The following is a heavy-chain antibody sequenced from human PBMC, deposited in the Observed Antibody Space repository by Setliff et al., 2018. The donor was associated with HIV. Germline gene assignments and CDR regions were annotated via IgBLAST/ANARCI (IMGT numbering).Heavy chain of an antibody. CDR3: ARDSSFNMDV. CDR2: ISEYNGDT. V-gene: IGHV1-18*01. CDR1: GYTFTSYG. Sequence: ASVKVSCKASGYTFTSYGISWVRQAPGQGLEWMGWISEYNGDTKYAQKLQGRVTMTKDTSTSTAYMELRSLRSDDTAAYYCARDSSFNMDVWGKGTTVTVSS. J-gene: IGHJ6*03.